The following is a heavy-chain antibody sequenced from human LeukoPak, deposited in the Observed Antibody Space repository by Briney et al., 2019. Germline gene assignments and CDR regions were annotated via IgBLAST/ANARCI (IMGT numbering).Heavy chain of an antibody. J-gene: IGHJ3*02. CDR3: SRQGVWGAFDI. D-gene: IGHD3-10*01. CDR2: INPSGGST. V-gene: IGHV1-46*01. Sequence: GASVKVSCKASGYTFTSYYMHWVRQAPGQGLEWMGIINPSGGSTSYAQKFQGRVTMTRDTSISTAYMELSRLRSDDTAVYYCSRQGVWGAFDIWGQGTMVTVSS. CDR1: GYTFTSYY.